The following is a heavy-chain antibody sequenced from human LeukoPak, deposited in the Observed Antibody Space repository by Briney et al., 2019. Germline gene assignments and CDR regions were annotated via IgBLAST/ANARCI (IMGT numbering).Heavy chain of an antibody. D-gene: IGHD6-13*01. CDR1: NGSISSHY. CDR3: ARDRPSQMVWGGGWFDP. V-gene: IGHV4-59*11. Sequence: SETLSLTCTVSNGSISSHYWSWIRQPPGKGLEWIGLIYSSGYTNYNPSLKSRVTISVDTSRNQFSLKLRSVTAADTAVYYCARDRPSQMVWGGGWFDPWGQGTLVTVSS. J-gene: IGHJ5*02. CDR2: IYSSGYT.